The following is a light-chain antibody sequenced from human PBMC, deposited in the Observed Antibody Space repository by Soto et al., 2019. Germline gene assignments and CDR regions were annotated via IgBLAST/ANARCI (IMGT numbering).Light chain of an antibody. Sequence: QSALTQPASVPGSPGQSITISCTGTSSDVGGYNYVSWYQQHPGKAPKLMIYDVSNRPSGVSNRFSGSKSGNTASLTISGLQAEDEADYYCSSSTSSSTLVVFGGGTKLTVL. J-gene: IGLJ2*01. CDR1: SSDVGGYNY. CDR2: DVS. V-gene: IGLV2-14*01. CDR3: SSSTSSSTLVV.